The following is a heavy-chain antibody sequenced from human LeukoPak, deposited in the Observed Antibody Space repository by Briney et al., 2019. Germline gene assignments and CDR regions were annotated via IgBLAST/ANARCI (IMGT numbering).Heavy chain of an antibody. J-gene: IGHJ4*02. D-gene: IGHD2-2*01. CDR1: GGSISSSSYY. V-gene: IGHV4-39*01. Sequence: SETLSLTCTVSGGSISSSSYYWGWIRQPPGKGLEWIGSIYYSGSTYYKSSLKSRVTISVDTSKNQFSLKLSSVTAADTAVYYCASQGLNSRYCSSSSCLPLFDYWGQGILVTVSS. CDR3: ASQGLNSRYCSSSSCLPLFDY. CDR2: IYYSGST.